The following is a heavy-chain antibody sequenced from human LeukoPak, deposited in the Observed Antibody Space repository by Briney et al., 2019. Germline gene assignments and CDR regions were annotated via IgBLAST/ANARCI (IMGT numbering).Heavy chain of an antibody. CDR3: ARDLSVRGDY. CDR2: ISYDGSNK. J-gene: IGHJ4*02. CDR1: GFTFSSYA. D-gene: IGHD3-10*01. Sequence: GGSLRLSCAASGFTFSSYAMHWVRQAPGKGLEWVAVISYDGSNKYYADSVKGRFTISRDSSKNTLYLQMNSLRAEDTAVYYCARDLSVRGDYWGQGTLVTVSS. V-gene: IGHV3-30*01.